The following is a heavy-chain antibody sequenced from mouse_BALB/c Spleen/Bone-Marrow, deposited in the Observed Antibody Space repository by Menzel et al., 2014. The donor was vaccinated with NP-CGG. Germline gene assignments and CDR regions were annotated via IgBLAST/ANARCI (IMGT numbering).Heavy chain of an antibody. V-gene: IGHV14-3*02. CDR2: IDPANGNP. Sequence: VSIQQSRAEVETPEASVQLPCPASGFNIKDTYMLWVKQRPEQCLEWIGRIDPANGNPKYDPKFQGKATITADTSTNTAYLKINILTSRDAAVDYYASSGGYINYFVVFAYWGQCTLFTFSA. D-gene: IGHD2-5*01. CDR3: ASSGGYINYFVVFAY. J-gene: IGHJ3*01. CDR1: GFNIKDTY.